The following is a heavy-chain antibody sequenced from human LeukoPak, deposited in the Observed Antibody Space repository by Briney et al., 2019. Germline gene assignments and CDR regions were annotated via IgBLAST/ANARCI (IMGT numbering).Heavy chain of an antibody. J-gene: IGHJ6*03. D-gene: IGHD5-12*01. V-gene: IGHV1-69*06. CDR2: IIPIFGTA. CDR3: ALGYSGYESPTWTSHMDV. CDR1: GGTFSSYA. Sequence: GASVKVSCKASGGTFSSYAISWVRQAPGQGLEWMGGIIPIFGTANYAQKFQGRVTITADKSTSTAYMELSSLRSEDTAVYYCALGYSGYESPTWTSHMDVWGKGTTVTVSS.